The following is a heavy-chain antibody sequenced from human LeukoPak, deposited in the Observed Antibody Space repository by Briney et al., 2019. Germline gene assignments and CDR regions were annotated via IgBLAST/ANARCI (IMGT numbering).Heavy chain of an antibody. D-gene: IGHD6-13*01. V-gene: IGHV1-2*06. CDR2: INPNSGGT. CDR3: ARDSSSRKSWFDP. Sequence: WASVKVSCKASGYTFTGYYMHWVRQAPGQGLEWMGRINPNSGGTNYAQKFQGRVTMTRDTSISTAYMELSRLRSDDTAVYYCARDSSSRKSWFDPWGQGTLVTVSS. J-gene: IGHJ5*02. CDR1: GYTFTGYY.